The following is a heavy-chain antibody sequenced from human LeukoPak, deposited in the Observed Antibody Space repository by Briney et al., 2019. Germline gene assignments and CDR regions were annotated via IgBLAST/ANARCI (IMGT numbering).Heavy chain of an antibody. D-gene: IGHD5-18*01. CDR2: ISCSCCST. CDR1: GFTFSSYA. V-gene: IGHV3-23*01. Sequence: GWSVRLSCAASGFTFSSYAMSWVRQARGKGLDGVSAISCSCCSTYYADSVKGRFIISRDNSKNTLYLQMNSLSAEGTAVYYCPNDGGYSYGSRKAFDIWGQGTMVTVSS. J-gene: IGHJ3*02. CDR3: PNDGGYSYGSRKAFDI.